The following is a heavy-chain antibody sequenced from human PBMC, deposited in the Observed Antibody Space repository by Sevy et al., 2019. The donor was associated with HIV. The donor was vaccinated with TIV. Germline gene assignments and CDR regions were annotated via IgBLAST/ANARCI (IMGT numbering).Heavy chain of an antibody. J-gene: IGHJ3*02. D-gene: IGHD6-19*01. CDR1: GGSISSSSYY. CDR2: FLYTGNT. CDR3: ARQNSGVWQWTFDI. V-gene: IGHV4-39*01. Sequence: SETLSLTCTVSGGSISSSSYYWGWIRQPPGKGLEWIVTFLYTGNTYYNPSIKSRVTTSLDTSNNQFSLKLRSVTAADTAVYYCARQNSGVWQWTFDIWGQGTMVTVSS.